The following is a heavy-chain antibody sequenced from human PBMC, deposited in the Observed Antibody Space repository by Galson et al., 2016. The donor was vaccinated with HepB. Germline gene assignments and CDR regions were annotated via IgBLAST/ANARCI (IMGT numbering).Heavy chain of an antibody. V-gene: IGHV3-30*04. CDR2: ISDVGSEY. CDR1: GFAFDGHA. CDR3: VTRITVTGFDY. Sequence: SLRLSCAASGFAFDGHAMHWVRQPPGKGLEWVAIISDVGSEYHYADSVKGRVTISRDNSKNTLYLQMNSVTSADTAVYYCVTRITVTGFDYWGQGALVTVSS. J-gene: IGHJ4*02. D-gene: IGHD4-17*01.